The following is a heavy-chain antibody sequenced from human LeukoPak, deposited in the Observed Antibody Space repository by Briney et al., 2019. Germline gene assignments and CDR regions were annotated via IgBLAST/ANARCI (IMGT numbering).Heavy chain of an antibody. Sequence: GGSLRLSCAASGLTFSSSWMAWIRQAPGKGLEWVANIKEDGSATYYVDSVKGRFTISRDNAKNSLSLQMNSLRAEDTAVYYCVRDGGVSGYDLLDYWGQGTLVTVSS. CDR3: VRDGGVSGYDLLDY. J-gene: IGHJ4*02. D-gene: IGHD5-12*01. CDR1: GLTFSSSW. V-gene: IGHV3-7*01. CDR2: IKEDGSAT.